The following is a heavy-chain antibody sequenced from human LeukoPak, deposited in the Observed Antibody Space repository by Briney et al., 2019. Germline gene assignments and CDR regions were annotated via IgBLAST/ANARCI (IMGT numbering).Heavy chain of an antibody. Sequence: PSATLSLTCAVYGASFSDYYWSWIRQPPGKGLEWIGEINHSGSTKYNPSFRSRVTMSVDTSKNQFSLRLSSVTAADTAVYYCHLLYSCNLLNNWFDPWGQGTLVIVSS. V-gene: IGHV4-34*01. D-gene: IGHD1-7*01. J-gene: IGHJ5*02. CDR2: INHSGST. CDR3: HLLYSCNLLNNWFDP. CDR1: GASFSDYY.